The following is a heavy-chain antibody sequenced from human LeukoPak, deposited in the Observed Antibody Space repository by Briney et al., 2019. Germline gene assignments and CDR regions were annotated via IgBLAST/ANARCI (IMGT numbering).Heavy chain of an antibody. CDR2: IWYAGSNK. V-gene: IGHV3-33*01. CDR1: GFTLSSFG. CDR3: ARELPPVVTYYFDY. Sequence: GRSLRLSCAASGFTLSSFGMHWVRQAPGKGLEGVAVIWYAGSNKYYADSVTDRFTISRDNSKNTLYLQLNSLRAEDTAVYYCARELPPVVTYYFDYWGQGTLDTVSS. D-gene: IGHD3-22*01. J-gene: IGHJ4*02.